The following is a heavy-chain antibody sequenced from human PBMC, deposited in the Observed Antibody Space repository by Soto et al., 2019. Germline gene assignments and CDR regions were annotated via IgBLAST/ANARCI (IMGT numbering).Heavy chain of an antibody. CDR2: INPSGGST. D-gene: IGHD2-2*01. J-gene: IGHJ6*02. V-gene: IGHV1-46*04. CDR3: ARVDCSSTSCYGGVYYYGMDV. CDR1: GYTFTSYY. Sequence: QVQLVQSGAEVKKPGASVKVSCKASGYTFTSYYMHWVRQAPGQGLEWMGIINPSGGSTSYAQKWQGRVTMTRDTSTSTVYMELSSLRSEDTAVYYGARVDCSSTSCYGGVYYYGMDVWGQGTTVTVSS.